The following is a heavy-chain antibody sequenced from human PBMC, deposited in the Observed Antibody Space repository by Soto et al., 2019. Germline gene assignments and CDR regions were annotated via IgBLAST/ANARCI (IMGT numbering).Heavy chain of an antibody. D-gene: IGHD2-2*01. J-gene: IGHJ6*03. CDR1: GGSISSYY. CDR3: ARVVVVPAAGGPGYYYNMDV. CDR2: IYYSGST. Sequence: SETLSLTCTVSGGSISSYYWSWIRQPPGKGLEWIGYIYYSGSTNYNPSLKSRVTISVDTSKNQFSLKLSSVTAADTAVYYCARVVVVPAAGGPGYYYNMDVWGKGTTVTVSS. V-gene: IGHV4-59*01.